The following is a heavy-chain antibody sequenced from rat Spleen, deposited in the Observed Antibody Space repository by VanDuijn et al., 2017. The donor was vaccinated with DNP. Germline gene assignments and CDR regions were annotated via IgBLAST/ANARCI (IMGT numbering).Heavy chain of an antibody. CDR3: ARHMDTGPYYAMNA. D-gene: IGHD4-1*01. CDR1: GFTFSNYY. Sequence: EVRLVESGGGLVQPGGSVKLSCAASGFTFSNYYMAWVRQVPTKGLEWVASISTGPGRTYYPDSVKGRFTISRDNAKSTLYLQVDSLRSDDTATYYCARHMDTGPYYAMNAWGQGISVTVSS. V-gene: IGHV5-25*01. J-gene: IGHJ4*01. CDR2: ISTGPGRT.